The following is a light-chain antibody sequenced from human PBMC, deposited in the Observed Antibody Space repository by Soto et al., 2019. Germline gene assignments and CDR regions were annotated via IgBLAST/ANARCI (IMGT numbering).Light chain of an antibody. V-gene: IGLV2-14*03. CDR2: DVS. Sequence: QPASVSGSPGQSLTISCTGSSSDVGGYDYVSWYQQHPGKAPKLIIYDVSDRPSGVPYRFSGSKSGNTASLTISGLQAEDEADYYCSSYTGSSTLVFGGGTKLTVL. CDR1: SSDVGGYDY. J-gene: IGLJ3*02. CDR3: SSYTGSSTLV.